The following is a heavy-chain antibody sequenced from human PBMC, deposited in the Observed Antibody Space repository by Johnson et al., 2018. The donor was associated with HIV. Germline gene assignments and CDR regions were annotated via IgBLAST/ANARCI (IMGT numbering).Heavy chain of an antibody. CDR1: GFTFSSYA. CDR3: ARVRLGAFDI. D-gene: IGHD3-16*01. V-gene: IGHV3-NL1*01. Sequence: QMLLVESGGGVVQPGRSLRLSCAASGFTFSSYAMHWVRQAPGKGLEWVSIIYSGGSTYYTRSVKGRFTISRYNSKNMLFLQINSLRVEYTAVYYCARVRLGAFDIWGQGTMVTVSS. J-gene: IGHJ3*02. CDR2: IYSGGST.